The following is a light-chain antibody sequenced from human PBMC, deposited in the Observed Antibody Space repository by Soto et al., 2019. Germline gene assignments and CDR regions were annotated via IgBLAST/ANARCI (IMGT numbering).Light chain of an antibody. V-gene: IGKV3-20*01. CDR2: AAS. J-gene: IGKJ2*01. Sequence: EIVLTQSPGTLSLSPGERATLSCRASQSVNNNYLCWYQQKPGQAPRLLIKAASSRATDIPDRFSGSGSGTDFTLTIHRVEPEDFAVYYCQQYGSTPYTFGQGTKLEIK. CDR1: QSVNNNY. CDR3: QQYGSTPYT.